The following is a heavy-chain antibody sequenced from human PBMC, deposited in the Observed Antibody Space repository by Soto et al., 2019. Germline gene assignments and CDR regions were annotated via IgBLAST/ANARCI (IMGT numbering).Heavy chain of an antibody. D-gene: IGHD3-9*01. CDR1: GFPFSSYA. CDR3: AIDLSVYDILTDVH. V-gene: IGHV3-23*01. Sequence: GYRRLSCAASGFPFSSYAMSWGRQAPGEGRECGSAISGSGGSTYDADSVKGRFTISRDNSNNTLYLQMKSLRAEDTAVYYCAIDLSVYDILTDVHWSQGTRVTVAS. CDR2: ISGSGGST. J-gene: IGHJ4*02.